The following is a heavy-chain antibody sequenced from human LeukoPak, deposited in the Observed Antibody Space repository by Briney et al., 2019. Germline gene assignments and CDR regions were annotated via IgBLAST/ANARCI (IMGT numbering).Heavy chain of an antibody. J-gene: IGHJ4*02. CDR2: INPNSGGT. D-gene: IGHD3-3*01. CDR1: GYTFTGYY. Sequence: ASVKVSCKASGYTFTGYYMHWARQAPGQGLEWMGWINPNSGGTNYAQKFQGRVTMTRDTSISTAYMELSRLRSDDTAVYYCARILTYYDFWSGPDYWGQGTLVTVSS. CDR3: ARILTYYDFWSGPDY. V-gene: IGHV1-2*02.